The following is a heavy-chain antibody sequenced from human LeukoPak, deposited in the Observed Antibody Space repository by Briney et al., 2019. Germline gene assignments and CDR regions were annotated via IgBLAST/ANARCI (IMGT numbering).Heavy chain of an antibody. V-gene: IGHV5-51*01. CDR1: GYSFTNYW. CDR2: IYPGCSDT. J-gene: IGHJ6*02. D-gene: IGHD3-10*01. Sequence: GESLKISCKGSGYSFTNYWNGWVRPMPGKGLELGVIIYPGCSDTRCSPSFQRLVTISADKSIRTAYLQWSSLKASDTAMYFCPRPSYYYGSGRDGMDVWGQATTVTVPS. CDR3: PRPSYYYGSGRDGMDV.